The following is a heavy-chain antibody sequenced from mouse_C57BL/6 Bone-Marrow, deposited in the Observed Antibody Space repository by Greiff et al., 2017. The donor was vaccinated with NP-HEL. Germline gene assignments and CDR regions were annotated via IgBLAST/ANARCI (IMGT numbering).Heavy chain of an antibody. D-gene: IGHD2-5*01. Sequence: QVQLQQSGAELVRPGTSVKLSCKASGYTFTSYWMHWVKQRPGQGLEWIGVIDPSDGYTNYTQKFKGKATLTVDTSSNTAYMQLSSLTSEDSAGDYCARDSNWGNLDYWGQGTTLTVSS. CDR3: ARDSNWGNLDY. CDR1: GYTFTSYW. J-gene: IGHJ2*01. V-gene: IGHV1-59*01. CDR2: IDPSDGYT.